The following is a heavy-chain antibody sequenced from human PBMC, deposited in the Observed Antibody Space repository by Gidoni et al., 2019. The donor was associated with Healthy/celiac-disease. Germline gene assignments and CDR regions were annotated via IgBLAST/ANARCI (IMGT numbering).Heavy chain of an antibody. V-gene: IGHV4-34*01. Sequence: QVQLQQWGPGLLKPSETLSLTCAVYGGSFSGYYWSWIRQPPGKGLEWIGEINHSGSTNYNPSLKSRVTISVDTSKNQFSLKLSSVTAADTAVYYCARELPIAAAGTRWFDPWGQGTLVTVSS. D-gene: IGHD6-13*01. J-gene: IGHJ5*02. CDR1: GGSFSGYY. CDR2: INHSGST. CDR3: ARELPIAAAGTRWFDP.